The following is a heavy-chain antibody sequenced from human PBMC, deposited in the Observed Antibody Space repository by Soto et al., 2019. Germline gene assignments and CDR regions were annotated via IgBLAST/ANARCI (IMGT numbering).Heavy chain of an antibody. D-gene: IGHD6-13*01. CDR2: ISGSGGST. CDR3: AKDVEPTSSRSF. CDR1: GFTFSSYA. J-gene: IGHJ3*01. V-gene: IGHV3-23*01. Sequence: EVQLLESGGGLVQPGGSLRLSCAASGFTFSSYAMSWVRQAPGKGLAWVSAISGSGGSTYYAYSVKGRFTISRDNSKNTLYLQMNSLRAEDTAVYYGAKDVEPTSSRSFWGQGTVVNVSS.